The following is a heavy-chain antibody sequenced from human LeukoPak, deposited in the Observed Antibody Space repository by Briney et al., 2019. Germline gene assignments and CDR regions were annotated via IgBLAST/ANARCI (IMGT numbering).Heavy chain of an antibody. V-gene: IGHV1-2*02. CDR3: ARVRDVTGLLY. D-gene: IGHD1-14*01. CDR1: GYTFTDYF. Sequence: ASVKVSFKASGYTFTDYFLHWVRQAPGRGLEGMAWINPKSGDTKYTQNLQGRVTVTRDTSISTLSMELSRLISDDTAVYYCARVRDVTGLLYWGQGTLVTVSS. CDR2: INPKSGDT. J-gene: IGHJ4*02.